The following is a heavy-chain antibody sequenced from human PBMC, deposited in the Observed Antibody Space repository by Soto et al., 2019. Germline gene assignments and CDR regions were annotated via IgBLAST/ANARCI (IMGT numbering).Heavy chain of an antibody. CDR2: IYYSGST. V-gene: IGHV4-59*01. J-gene: IGHJ5*02. CDR1: GGSISSYY. Sequence: SETLSLTCTVSGGSISSYYWSWIRQPPGKGLEWIGYIYYSGSTNYNPSLKSRVTISVDTSKNQFSLKLSSVTAADTAVYYCARTLRFLEWSPNWFDPWGQGTLVTVSS. D-gene: IGHD3-3*01. CDR3: ARTLRFLEWSPNWFDP.